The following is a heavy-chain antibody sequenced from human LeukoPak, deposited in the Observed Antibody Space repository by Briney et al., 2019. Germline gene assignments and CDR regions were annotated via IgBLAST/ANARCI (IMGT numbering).Heavy chain of an antibody. CDR2: IYTSGST. J-gene: IGHJ4*02. V-gene: IGHV4-61*02. Sequence: SETLSLTCTVSGGSISSGSYYWSWIRQPAGKGLEWIGRIYTSGSTNYNPSLKSRVTISVDTSKNQFSLKLSSVTAADTAVYYCARGKLKVDYWGQGTLVTVSS. CDR1: GGSISSGSYY. D-gene: IGHD1-1*01. CDR3: ARGKLKVDY.